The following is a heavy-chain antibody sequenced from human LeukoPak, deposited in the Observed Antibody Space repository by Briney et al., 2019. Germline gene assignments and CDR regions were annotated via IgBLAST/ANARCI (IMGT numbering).Heavy chain of an antibody. D-gene: IGHD5-12*01. CDR1: GYTFTSYY. CDR3: ARSLYSGYDQGLIWFDP. CDR2: INPSGGST. Sequence: ASVKVSCKASGYTFTSYYMHWGRQAPGQGLEWMGIINPSGGSTSYAQKFQGRVTMTRDTSTSTVYMELSSLRSEDTAVYYCARSLYSGYDQGLIWFDPWGQGTLVTVSS. V-gene: IGHV1-46*01. J-gene: IGHJ5*02.